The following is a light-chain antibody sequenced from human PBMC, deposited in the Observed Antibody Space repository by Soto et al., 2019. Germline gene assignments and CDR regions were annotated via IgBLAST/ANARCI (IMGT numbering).Light chain of an antibody. V-gene: IGKV1-5*03. CDR1: QSSGSF. J-gene: IGKJ1*01. CDR3: QQYSRYPLT. Sequence: DIPMTPSPSTLSSFVGDRVTIRCRASQSSGSFLAWYQQKPGKAPRLLVYKASNLETGFSSKFSGSGSGTEFTLTFSTRQPDEFAKYYCQQYSRYPLTFGQGNKVEIK. CDR2: KAS.